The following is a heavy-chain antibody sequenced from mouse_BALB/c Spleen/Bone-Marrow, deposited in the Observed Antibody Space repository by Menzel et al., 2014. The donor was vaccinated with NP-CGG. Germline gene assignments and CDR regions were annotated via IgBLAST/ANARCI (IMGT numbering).Heavy chain of an antibody. CDR2: INSNGGST. Sequence: EVMLVESGGGLVKLGGSLKLSCAASGFTFSSYYMSWVRQTPEKRLELVAAINSNGGSTYYPDTVKGRFTISRDNAKNTPCLQMCSLRTQDTALYFSAGSFYASTLAYWGPGTTLTLSS. J-gene: IGHJ2*01. CDR3: AGSFYASTLAY. CDR1: GFTFSSYY. D-gene: IGHD1-1*01. V-gene: IGHV5-6-2*01.